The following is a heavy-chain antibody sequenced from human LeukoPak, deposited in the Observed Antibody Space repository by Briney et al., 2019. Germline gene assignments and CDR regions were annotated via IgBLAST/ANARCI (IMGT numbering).Heavy chain of an antibody. CDR2: INHSGST. Sequence: SETLSLTCTVSGGSISSYYWSWIRQPPGKGLEWIGEINHSGSTNYNPSLKSRVTISVDTSKNQFSLKLSSVTAADTAVYYCASAALYYNWFDPWGQGTLVTVSS. D-gene: IGHD3-10*01. J-gene: IGHJ5*02. CDR1: GGSISSYY. V-gene: IGHV4-34*01. CDR3: ASAALYYNWFDP.